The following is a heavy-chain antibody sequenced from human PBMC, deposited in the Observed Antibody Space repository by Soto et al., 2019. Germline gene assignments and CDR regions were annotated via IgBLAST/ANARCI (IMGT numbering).Heavy chain of an antibody. V-gene: IGHV3-33*01. CDR1: GFTFSSYG. Sequence: QVQLVESGGGVVQPGRSLRLSCAASGFTFSSYGMHWVRQAPGKGLEWVAVIWYDGSNKYYADSVKGRFTISRDNSKNTLYLQMNSLRAEDTAVYYCAGQRVVPAANWFDPWGQGTLVTVSS. CDR2: IWYDGSNK. D-gene: IGHD2-2*01. J-gene: IGHJ5*02. CDR3: AGQRVVPAANWFDP.